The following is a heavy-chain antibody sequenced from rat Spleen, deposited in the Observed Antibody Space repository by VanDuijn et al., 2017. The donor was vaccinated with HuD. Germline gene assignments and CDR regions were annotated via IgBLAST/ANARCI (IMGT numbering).Heavy chain of an antibody. V-gene: IGHV2-13*01. CDR3: ARADIAAISTGGI. Sequence: QVQLKESGPGLVQPSQTLSLTCTVSGFSLSSYGVIWVRQPPGKGLEWMGVIWGDGNTNYNSPLKSRLSISRDTSKSQVYLKMNRLQTEDTATYSCARADIAAISTGGIWGQGVMVTVSS. CDR1: GFSLSSYG. CDR2: IWGDGNT. D-gene: IGHD1-2*01. J-gene: IGHJ2*01.